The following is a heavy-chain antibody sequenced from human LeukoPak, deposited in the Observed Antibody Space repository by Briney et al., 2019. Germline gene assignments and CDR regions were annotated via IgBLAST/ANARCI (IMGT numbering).Heavy chain of an antibody. CDR3: AGYSYGHY. CDR2: INPNSGGT. V-gene: IGHV1-2*02. Sequence: ASVKVSCKASGYTFTSYGISWVRQAPGQGLEWMGWINPNSGGTNYAQKFQGRVTMTRDTSISTAYMELSRLRSDDTAVYYCAGYSYGHYWGQGTLVTVSS. D-gene: IGHD5-18*01. J-gene: IGHJ4*02. CDR1: GYTFTSYG.